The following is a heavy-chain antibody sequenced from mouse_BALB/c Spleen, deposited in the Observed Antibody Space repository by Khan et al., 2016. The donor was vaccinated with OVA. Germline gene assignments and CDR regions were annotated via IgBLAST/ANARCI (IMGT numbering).Heavy chain of an antibody. J-gene: IGHJ2*01. CDR1: GYTFTSYV. D-gene: IGHD2-14*01. V-gene: IGHV1S136*01. CDR3: AENCRYDVYFDY. Sequence: VQLQQSGPELVKPGASVKMSCKASGYTFTSYVMHWLRQKPGQGLEWIGYIYPFNDDTKYNENFKGKVTLTSDKSSSTAYMELSSLTTEVSAVSYCAENCRYDVYFDYWGQGTTLTVSA. CDR2: IYPFNDDT.